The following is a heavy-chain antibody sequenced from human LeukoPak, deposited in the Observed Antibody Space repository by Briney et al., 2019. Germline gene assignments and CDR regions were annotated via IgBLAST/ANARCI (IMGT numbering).Heavy chain of an antibody. J-gene: IGHJ5*02. D-gene: IGHD4-23*01. CDR1: GGSISSSSYY. CDR3: ARDEHDYGGLNWFDP. Sequence: PSEALSLTCTVSGGSISSSSYYWGWIRQPPGKGLEWIGYIYYSGSTNYNPSLKSRVTISVDTSKNQFSLKLSSVTAADTAVYYCARDEHDYGGLNWFDPWAQGTLVTVSS. CDR2: IYYSGST. V-gene: IGHV4-61*01.